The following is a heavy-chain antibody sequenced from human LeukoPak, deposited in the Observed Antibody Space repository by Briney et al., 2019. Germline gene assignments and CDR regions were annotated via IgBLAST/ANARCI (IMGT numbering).Heavy chain of an antibody. V-gene: IGHV3-21*01. J-gene: IGHJ4*02. CDR3: ARDSGWYLDY. D-gene: IGHD6-19*01. CDR2: ISSSSSYI. Sequence: GGSLRLSCAASGFTFSSYSMNWVCQAPGKGLEWVSSISSSSSYIYYADSVKGRFTISRDNAKNSLYLQMNSLRAEDTAVYYCARDSGWYLDYWGQGTLVTVSS. CDR1: GFTFSSYS.